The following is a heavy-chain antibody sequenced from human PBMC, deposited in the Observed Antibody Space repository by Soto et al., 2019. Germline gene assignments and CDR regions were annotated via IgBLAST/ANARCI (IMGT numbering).Heavy chain of an antibody. CDR1: GGSISSYY. CDR3: ARAQGAYYDFWSGFNSPGYYMDV. D-gene: IGHD3-3*01. J-gene: IGHJ6*03. Sequence: SETLSLTCTVSGGSISSYYWSWIRQPPGKGLEWIGYIYYSGSTNYNPSLKSRVTISVDTSKNQFSLKLSSVTAADTAVYYCARAQGAYYDFWSGFNSPGYYMDVWGKGTTVTVSS. CDR2: IYYSGST. V-gene: IGHV4-59*01.